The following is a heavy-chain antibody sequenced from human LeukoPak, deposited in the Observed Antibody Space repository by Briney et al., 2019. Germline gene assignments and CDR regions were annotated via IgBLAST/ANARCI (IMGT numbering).Heavy chain of an antibody. Sequence: GGSLRPSCAASGFTVSNSYVNWVRQAPGKGLEWVSVIYSGGSTYYADSVKGRFTISRDNSKNTLYLQMNSLRAEDTAVYYCARDPQINAFDIWGQGTMVTVSS. CDR1: GFTVSNSY. CDR2: IYSGGST. CDR3: ARDPQINAFDI. J-gene: IGHJ3*02. V-gene: IGHV3-66*01.